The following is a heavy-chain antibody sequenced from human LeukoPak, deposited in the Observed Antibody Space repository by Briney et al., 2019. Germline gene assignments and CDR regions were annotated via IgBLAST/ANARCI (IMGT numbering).Heavy chain of an antibody. CDR2: ISICNGNT. D-gene: IGHD3-22*01. Sequence: ASVKVSCKASGYTFSNYGMSWVRHAPGQGLEWIGWISICNGNTHSALDLQDRVPMTTDTLTSTAYMELRGLRSDDTAVDYCARQYDCSAYYNYNMEVWGQGTTVTVSS. V-gene: IGHV1-18*01. CDR3: ARQYDCSAYYNYNMEV. CDR1: GYTFSNYG. J-gene: IGHJ6*03.